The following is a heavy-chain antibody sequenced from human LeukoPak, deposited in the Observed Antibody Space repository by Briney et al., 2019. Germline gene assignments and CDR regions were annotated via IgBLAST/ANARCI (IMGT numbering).Heavy chain of an antibody. V-gene: IGHV3-7*01. D-gene: IGHD3-3*01. Sequence: GGSLRLSCAASGFTFSTYWMTWVRQVPGKGLERVGNIKGDGSERYYLDSVKGRFTISRDNAKNSLYLQMNSLRAEDTAVYYCARDFRFLEDYWGQGTLVTVSS. CDR2: IKGDGSER. CDR3: ARDFRFLEDY. J-gene: IGHJ4*02. CDR1: GFTFSTYW.